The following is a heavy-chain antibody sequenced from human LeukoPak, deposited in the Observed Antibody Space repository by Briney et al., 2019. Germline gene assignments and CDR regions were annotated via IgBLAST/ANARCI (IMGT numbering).Heavy chain of an antibody. CDR3: ARGPDIVLMVYADWFDP. J-gene: IGHJ5*02. V-gene: IGHV1-18*01. D-gene: IGHD2-8*01. CDR2: ISAYNGNT. Sequence: ASVKVSCKASGYTFTSYGISWVRQAPGQGLEWMGWISAYNGNTNYAQKLQGRVTMTTDTSTSTAYVELRSLRSDDTAVYYCARGPDIVLMVYADWFDPWGQGTLVTVSS. CDR1: GYTFTSYG.